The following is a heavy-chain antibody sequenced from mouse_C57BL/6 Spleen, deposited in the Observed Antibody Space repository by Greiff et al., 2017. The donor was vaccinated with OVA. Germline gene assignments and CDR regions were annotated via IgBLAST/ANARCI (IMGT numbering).Heavy chain of an antibody. CDR1: GYTFTDYE. CDR2: IDPETGGT. D-gene: IGHD1-1*01. V-gene: IGHV1-15*01. Sequence: QVQLKQSGAELVRPGASVTLSCKASGYTFTDYEMHWVKQTPVHGLEWIGAIDPETGGTAYNQKFKGKAILTADKSSSTAYMELRSLTSEDSAVYYCTTPPTTVVAGDYWGQGTTLTVAS. J-gene: IGHJ2*01. CDR3: TTPPTTVVAGDY.